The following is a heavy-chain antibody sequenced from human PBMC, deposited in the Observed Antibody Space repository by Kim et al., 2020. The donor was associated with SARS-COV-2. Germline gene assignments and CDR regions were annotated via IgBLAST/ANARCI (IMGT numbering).Heavy chain of an antibody. CDR1: GYTFTTYA. D-gene: IGHD3-22*01. CDR3: ARDDRGDSSGCYYDY. V-gene: IGHV7-4-1*02. J-gene: IGHJ4*02. CDR2: INTNTGSP. Sequence: ASVKVSCKTSGYTFTTYAMNWVRQAPGQGIEWRGWINTNTGSPTYAQGFTGRFVFSLDTSVSTAYLQISSLESEDTAVYYCARDDRGDSSGCYYDYWGQVTLVTVSS.